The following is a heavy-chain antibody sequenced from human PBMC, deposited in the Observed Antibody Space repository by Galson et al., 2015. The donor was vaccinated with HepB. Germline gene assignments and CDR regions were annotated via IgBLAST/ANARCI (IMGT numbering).Heavy chain of an antibody. D-gene: IGHD1-26*01. CDR1: GYTFTSYG. V-gene: IGHV1-18*01. Sequence: SVKVSCKASGYTFTSYGITWVRQAPGQGLEWMGWISSYNGHTNYAQKLRGRVTLTTDTSTSTAYMELRSLTSDDTAVYYCTRVPSRAGAKADYWGQGTLVTVSS. CDR2: ISSYNGHT. J-gene: IGHJ4*02. CDR3: TRVPSRAGAKADY.